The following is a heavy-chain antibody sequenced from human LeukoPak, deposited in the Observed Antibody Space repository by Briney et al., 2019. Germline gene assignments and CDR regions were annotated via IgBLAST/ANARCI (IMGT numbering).Heavy chain of an antibody. V-gene: IGHV1-18*01. D-gene: IGHD2-2*01. CDR2: ISAYNGNT. J-gene: IGHJ4*02. CDR1: GYTFTSYG. CDR3: ARELGYCSSTSCSPTGYFDY. Sequence: EASVKVSCKASGYTFTSYGISWVRQAPGQGLEWMGWISAYNGNTNYAQKLQGRVTMTTGTSTSTVYMELSSLRSEDTAVYYCARELGYCSSTSCSPTGYFDYWGQGTLVTVSS.